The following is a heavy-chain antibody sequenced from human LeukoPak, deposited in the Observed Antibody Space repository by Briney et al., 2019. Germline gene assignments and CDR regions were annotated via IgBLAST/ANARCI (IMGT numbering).Heavy chain of an antibody. Sequence: GGSLRLSCAVSGFRFSSFPLHWVRQAPGQGLEWLAAISYNGSNKYYADSVKGRFTISRDNSKNTLYLQMNSLRAEDTAVYYCARVGRLSNYYYYYYMDVWGKGTTVTVSS. J-gene: IGHJ6*03. CDR3: ARVGRLSNYYYYYYMDV. D-gene: IGHD4-11*01. V-gene: IGHV3-30-3*01. CDR2: ISYNGSNK. CDR1: GFRFSSFP.